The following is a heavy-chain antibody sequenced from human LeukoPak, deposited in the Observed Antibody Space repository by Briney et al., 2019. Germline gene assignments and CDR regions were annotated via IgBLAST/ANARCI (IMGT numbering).Heavy chain of an antibody. D-gene: IGHD2-2*01. V-gene: IGHV3-9*01. CDR3: ARDLTSTSWEGFDP. Sequence: GGSLRLSCAASGFTFDDYAMHWVRQAPGKGLEWVSGISWNSGSIGYADSVKGRFTISRDNAKNSLYLQMNSLRAEDTAVYYCARDLTSTSWEGFDPWGQGTLVTVSS. CDR1: GFTFDDYA. J-gene: IGHJ5*02. CDR2: ISWNSGSI.